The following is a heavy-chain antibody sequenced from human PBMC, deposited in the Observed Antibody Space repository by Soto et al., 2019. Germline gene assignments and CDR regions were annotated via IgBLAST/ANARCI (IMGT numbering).Heavy chain of an antibody. CDR1: GFTFSSYG. CDR3: AKGYDDYYYYGMDV. Sequence: GGSLRLSCAASGFTFSSYGMHWVRQAPGKGLEWVAVISYDGSNKYYADSVKGRFTISRDNSKNTLYLQMNSLRAEDTAVYYCAKGYDDYYYYGMDVWGQGTTVTVSS. J-gene: IGHJ6*02. V-gene: IGHV3-30*18. D-gene: IGHD3-16*01. CDR2: ISYDGSNK.